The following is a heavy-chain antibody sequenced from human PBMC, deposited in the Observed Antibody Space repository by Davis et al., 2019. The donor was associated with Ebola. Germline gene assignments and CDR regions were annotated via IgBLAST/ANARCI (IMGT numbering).Heavy chain of an antibody. Sequence: GESLKISCAASGFTFRNYAMHWVRQAPGKGLEWVAVMSRDGNNKYYADSVKGRFTISRDNSKNTLYLHMNSLRAEDTAVYYCARNPGGANGMDVWGQGTTVTVSS. V-gene: IGHV3-30*03. D-gene: IGHD1-26*01. CDR3: ARNPGGANGMDV. CDR2: MSRDGNNK. J-gene: IGHJ6*02. CDR1: GFTFRNYA.